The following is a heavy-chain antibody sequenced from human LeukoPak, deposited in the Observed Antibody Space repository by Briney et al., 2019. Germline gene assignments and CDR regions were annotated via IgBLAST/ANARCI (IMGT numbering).Heavy chain of an antibody. CDR3: AKDDSVTYYFPWFDP. D-gene: IGHD1-26*01. J-gene: IGHJ5*02. V-gene: IGHV3-23*01. Sequence: GGSLRLSCAASGFTFSSYAMSWVRQAPGKGLGWVSSISGGGGSTEYADSVKGRFTISRDNSKNTLYLQMNSLRAEDTAVYYCAKDDSVTYYFPWFDPWGQGSLVTVSS. CDR1: GFTFSSYA. CDR2: ISGGGGST.